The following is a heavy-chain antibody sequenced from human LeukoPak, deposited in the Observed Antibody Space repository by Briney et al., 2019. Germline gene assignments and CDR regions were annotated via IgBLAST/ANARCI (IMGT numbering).Heavy chain of an antibody. CDR3: ARDSQTMVRGVISYYFDY. Sequence: SETLSLTCTVSGGSISSSSYYWGWIRQPPGKGLEWIGSIYYSGSTYYNPSLKSRVTISVDTSKNQFSLKLSSVTAADTAVYYCARDSQTMVRGVISYYFDYWGQGTLVTVSS. J-gene: IGHJ4*02. CDR1: GGSISSSSYY. D-gene: IGHD3-10*01. CDR2: IYYSGST. V-gene: IGHV4-39*07.